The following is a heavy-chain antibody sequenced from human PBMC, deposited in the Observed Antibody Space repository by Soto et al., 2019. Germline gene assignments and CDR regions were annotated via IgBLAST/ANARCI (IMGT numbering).Heavy chain of an antibody. Sequence: ESGGGVVQPGRSLRLSCAASGFTFSSYGMHWVRQAPGKGLEWVAVIWYDGSNKYYADSVKGRFTISRDNSKNTLSLQMNSLRVEDTAVYYCAISNLFDYWGQGTLVTVSS. V-gene: IGHV3-33*01. J-gene: IGHJ4*02. CDR1: GFTFSSYG. CDR3: AISNLFDY. D-gene: IGHD7-27*01. CDR2: IWYDGSNK.